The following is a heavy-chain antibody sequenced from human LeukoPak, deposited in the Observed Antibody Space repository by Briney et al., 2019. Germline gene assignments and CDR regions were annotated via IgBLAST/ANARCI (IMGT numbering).Heavy chain of an antibody. CDR1: GFTFSSYA. D-gene: IGHD4-17*01. J-gene: IGHJ4*02. CDR3: AIRGYGDYIDY. CDR2: ISGSGGST. V-gene: IGHV3-23*01. Sequence: GGSLRLSCAASGFTFSSYAMSWVRQAPGKGQEWVSAISGSGGSTYYADSVKGRFTISRDNSKNTLYLQMNSLRAEDTAVYYCAIRGYGDYIDYWGQGTLVTVSS.